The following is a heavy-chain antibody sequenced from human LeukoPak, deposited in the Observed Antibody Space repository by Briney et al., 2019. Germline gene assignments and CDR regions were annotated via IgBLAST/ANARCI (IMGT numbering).Heavy chain of an antibody. CDR3: AKILGSGVWYGFDI. D-gene: IGHD7-27*01. CDR1: GGSVNSYY. CDR2: IYTTGRT. J-gene: IGHJ3*02. Sequence: SETLSLTCSVSGGSVNSYYWSWIRQPPGEGLEWIGYIYTTGRTNYNPSLKSRVTISVDTSKNQFSLKLSSVTAADTAVYYCAKILGSGVWYGFDIWGQGTMVTVSS. V-gene: IGHV4-4*09.